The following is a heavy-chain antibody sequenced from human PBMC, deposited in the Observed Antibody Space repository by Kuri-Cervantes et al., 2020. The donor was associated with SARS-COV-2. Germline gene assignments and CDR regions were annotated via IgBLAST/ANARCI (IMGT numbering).Heavy chain of an antibody. V-gene: IGHV3-30*03. CDR3: ARDPGDAFDI. CDR2: ISYDGSNK. Sequence: GESLKISCAASGFTFSSYGMHWVRQAPGKGLEWVAVISYDGSNKYYADSVKGRFTISRDNAKNSLYLQMNSLRAEDTAVYYCARDPGDAFDIWGQGTMVTVSS. CDR1: GFTFSSYG. J-gene: IGHJ3*02.